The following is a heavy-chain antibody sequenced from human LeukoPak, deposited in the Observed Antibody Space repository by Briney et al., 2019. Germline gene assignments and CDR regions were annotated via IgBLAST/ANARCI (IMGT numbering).Heavy chain of an antibody. CDR1: GDSVSSNSVT. Sequence: SQTLSLTCAISGDSVSSNSVTWNWIRQSPSRGLEWLGRTYYRSTWYNDYAVSVRGRITVNPDTSKNQFSLHLNSVTPEDTAVYYCARRLTQYDCFDPWGQGILATVSS. J-gene: IGHJ5*02. D-gene: IGHD2-2*01. CDR3: ARRLTQYDCFDP. CDR2: TYYRSTWYN. V-gene: IGHV6-1*01.